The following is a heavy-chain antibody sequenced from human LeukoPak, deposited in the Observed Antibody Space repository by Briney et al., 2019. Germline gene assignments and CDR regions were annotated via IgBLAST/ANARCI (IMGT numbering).Heavy chain of an antibody. Sequence: SETLSLTCTVSGGSISTYYWNWIRQPPGKGLEWIGYIYYSGSTNYNPSLKSRVPISVDTSKNQFSLKLSSVTAADTAMYYCARDGSARYYFDYWGQGTLVTVSS. CDR1: GGSISTYY. J-gene: IGHJ4*02. CDR3: ARDGSARYYFDY. CDR2: IYYSGST. V-gene: IGHV4-59*01.